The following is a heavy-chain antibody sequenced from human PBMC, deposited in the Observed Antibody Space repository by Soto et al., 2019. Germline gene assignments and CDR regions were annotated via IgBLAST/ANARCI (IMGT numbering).Heavy chain of an antibody. CDR2: VNPNNGDT. D-gene: IGHD3-10*01. J-gene: IGHJ4*02. CDR1: GYTFSNYD. V-gene: IGHV1-8*01. Sequence: QVQLVQSGAELKKPGASVKVSCKASGYTFSNYDMNWVRQATGQGPEWIGWVNPNNGDTGYAQKFQGRVTLTTDIPTTTAYMELSSLRSEDMAFYYCAKVSRKGSAIDFDYWGQGTLITVSS. CDR3: AKVSRKGSAIDFDY.